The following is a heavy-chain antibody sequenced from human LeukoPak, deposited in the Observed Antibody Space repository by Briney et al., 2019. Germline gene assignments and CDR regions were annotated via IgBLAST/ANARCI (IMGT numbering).Heavy chain of an antibody. J-gene: IGHJ4*02. V-gene: IGHV3-23*01. CDR1: GFTFSSYA. Sequence: PGGSLRLSCAASGFTFSSYAMSWVRQAPGKGLEWVSAISGSGGSTYYADSVKGRFTISRDNSKNTLYLQMNSLRAEDTAVYYCAKDHRYYDFWSGEKFDYWGQGTLVTVSS. CDR3: AKDHRYYDFWSGEKFDY. CDR2: ISGSGGST. D-gene: IGHD3-3*01.